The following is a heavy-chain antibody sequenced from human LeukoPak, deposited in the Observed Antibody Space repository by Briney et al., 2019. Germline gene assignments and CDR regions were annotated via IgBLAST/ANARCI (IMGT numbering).Heavy chain of an antibody. D-gene: IGHD3-16*01. CDR1: GFTFSSYW. CDR3: ARLLGESTIYDL. Sequence: GGSLRLSCAASGFTFSSYWMSWVRQAPGKGLEWVANIKQDGSEKYYVDSVKGRFAISRDNAKNSLYLQMNSLRAEDTAMFYCARLLGESTIYDLWGQGTPVTVSS. J-gene: IGHJ5*02. V-gene: IGHV3-7*01. CDR2: IKQDGSEK.